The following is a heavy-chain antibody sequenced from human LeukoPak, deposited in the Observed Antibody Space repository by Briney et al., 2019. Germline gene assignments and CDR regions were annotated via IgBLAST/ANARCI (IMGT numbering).Heavy chain of an antibody. J-gene: IGHJ4*02. V-gene: IGHV4-59*08. CDR3: ARRGRVPGKYGGYEYWSFDY. CDR1: GGSISSYY. D-gene: IGHD5-12*01. CDR2: ISDSGST. Sequence: SETLSLTCSVSGGSISSYYWSWVRQPPGKGLEWIGYISDSGSTNYNPSLKSRVTISVDTSKNRFSLRLSSVTAADTAVYYCARRGRVPGKYGGYEYWSFDYWGQGTLVTVSS.